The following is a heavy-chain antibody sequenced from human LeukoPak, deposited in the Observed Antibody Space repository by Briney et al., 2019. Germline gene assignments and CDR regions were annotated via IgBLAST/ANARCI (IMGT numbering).Heavy chain of an antibody. J-gene: IGHJ4*02. CDR1: GLTFIDYS. CDR2: ISPTSDYT. Sequence: PGGSLRLSCAASGLTFIDYSMSWMRQAPGKGLEWVSYISPTSDYTSYADSVKGRFTIFRDNPKNSLFLQMNSLRVEDTAVYYCARCQYNSSPDFWGQGTLGTVSS. D-gene: IGHD6-13*01. V-gene: IGHV3-11*03. CDR3: ARCQYNSSPDF.